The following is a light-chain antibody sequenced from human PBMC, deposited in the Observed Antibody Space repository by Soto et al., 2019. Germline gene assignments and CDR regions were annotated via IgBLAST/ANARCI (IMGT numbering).Light chain of an antibody. J-gene: IGLJ1*01. CDR3: KSYARRNTEG. CDR1: KNDIGVYDF. V-gene: IGLV2-8*01. CDR2: EVV. Sequence: QSARTQPPSASGAPVQSATIFCIGTKNDIGVYDFVSWYQHHPGKAPRLIIYEVVQRPSGVPDRFCGPKSGNTAFLTLSGLQAADEADYFCKSYARRNTEGFGSGTKVT.